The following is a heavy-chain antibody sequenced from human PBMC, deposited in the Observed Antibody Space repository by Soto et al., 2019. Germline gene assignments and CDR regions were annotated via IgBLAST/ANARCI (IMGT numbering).Heavy chain of an antibody. CDR1: GFTFSSYA. Sequence: QVQLVESGGGVVQPGRSLRLSCAASGFTFSSYAMHWVRRAPGKGLEWMAVMSYDGSNKYYADSVKGRFTISRDNSKNTLYLRMSSLRPEDPALYYCARDGGAYWGQGTLVIVSS. CDR3: ARDGGAY. J-gene: IGHJ4*02. V-gene: IGHV3-30-3*01. CDR2: MSYDGSNK. D-gene: IGHD3-16*01.